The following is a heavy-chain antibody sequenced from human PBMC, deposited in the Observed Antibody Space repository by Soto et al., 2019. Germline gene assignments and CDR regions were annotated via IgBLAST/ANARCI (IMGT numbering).Heavy chain of an antibody. CDR2: INPNSGGT. Sequence: ASVKVSCKASGYTFTGYYMHWVRQAPGQGLEWMGWINPNSGGTNYAQKFQGWVTMTRDTSISTAYMELSRLRSDDTAVYYCARAGGYEDYYYYGMDVWGQGTTVTVSS. D-gene: IGHD5-12*01. CDR3: ARAGGYEDYYYYGMDV. V-gene: IGHV1-2*04. CDR1: GYTFTGYY. J-gene: IGHJ6*02.